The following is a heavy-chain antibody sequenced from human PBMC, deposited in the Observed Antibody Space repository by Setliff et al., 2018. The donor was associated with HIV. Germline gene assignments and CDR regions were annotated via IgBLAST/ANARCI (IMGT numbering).Heavy chain of an antibody. CDR1: GGSMSTHY. J-gene: IGHJ4*02. V-gene: IGHV4-59*11. Sequence: PSETLSLTCTVSGGSMSTHYWSWIRQTPGKGLEWIGHIYTTGSTHYNPSLRSRVTISIDTSKSHFSLRLKSVTAADTAVYYCAKGAGFYGDYTFDHWGQGRQVTV. CDR2: IYTTGST. D-gene: IGHD4-17*01. CDR3: AKGAGFYGDYTFDH.